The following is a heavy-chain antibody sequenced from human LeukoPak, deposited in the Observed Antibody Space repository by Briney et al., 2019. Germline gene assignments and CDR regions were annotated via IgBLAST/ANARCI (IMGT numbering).Heavy chain of an antibody. Sequence: GGSLRLSCAAAGFTFSIYWMSCVRQAPGKGLEWVANIKQDGSEKYYVDSVKGRFTISRDSAKNSLYLQMNSLRAEDTAVYYCARRGSSWYPFDYWGQGTLVTVSS. D-gene: IGHD6-13*01. CDR1: GFTFSIYW. J-gene: IGHJ4*02. V-gene: IGHV3-7*01. CDR2: IKQDGSEK. CDR3: ARRGSSWYPFDY.